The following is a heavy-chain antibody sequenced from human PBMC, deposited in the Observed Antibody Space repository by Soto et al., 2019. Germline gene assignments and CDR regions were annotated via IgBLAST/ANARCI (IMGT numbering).Heavy chain of an antibody. CDR1: GYMFTSYF. J-gene: IGHJ4*02. CDR3: ARDKDSSARPRAEFDY. CDR2: INPSDGTT. V-gene: IGHV1-46*01. D-gene: IGHD6-19*01. Sequence: QGHLVQSGAEVKRPGASVRVSCESSGYMFTSYFIHWVRQAPGQGLEWVGVINPSDGTTTYAQKFQARITRTRDTSTTTVDMELSSLRSEDTAVYYCARDKDSSARPRAEFDYWGQGTLITVSS.